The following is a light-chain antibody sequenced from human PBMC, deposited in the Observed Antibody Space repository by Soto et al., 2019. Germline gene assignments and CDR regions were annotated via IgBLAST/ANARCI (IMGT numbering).Light chain of an antibody. Sequence: EIVLTQSPGTLSLSPGDRATLSCRASQSVSSSYLAWYQQKPGQAPRLLIYGASSRATGIPDRFSGSGSGTDFTLTISRLEPEDFAAYSCQQYDSSPTTFGRGTRLEIK. V-gene: IGKV3-20*01. CDR3: QQYDSSPTT. CDR1: QSVSSSY. J-gene: IGKJ5*01. CDR2: GAS.